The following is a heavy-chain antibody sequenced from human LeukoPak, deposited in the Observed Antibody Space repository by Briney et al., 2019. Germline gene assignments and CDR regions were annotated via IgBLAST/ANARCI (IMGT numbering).Heavy chain of an antibody. CDR2: IIPIFGTA. D-gene: IGHD3-9*01. CDR3: ATGRGYYDILTGYFTGAFDI. Sequence: SVKVSCKASGGTFSSYAISWVRQAPGQGLEWMGGIIPIFGTANYAQKFQGRVTITADKSTSTAYMELSSLRSEDTAVYYCATGRGYYDILTGYFTGAFDIWGQGTMVTVSS. J-gene: IGHJ3*02. CDR1: GGTFSSYA. V-gene: IGHV1-69*06.